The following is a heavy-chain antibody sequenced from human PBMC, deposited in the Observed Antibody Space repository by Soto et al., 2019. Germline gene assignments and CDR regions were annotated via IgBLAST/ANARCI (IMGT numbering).Heavy chain of an antibody. J-gene: IGHJ4*02. V-gene: IGHV1-69*01. CDR2: LTPISGTA. CDR1: GGSFKGYA. CDR3: ARHRLFYDSGSHSYVPYYFEN. Sequence: QVQLVQSGAEVKKPGSSVKVSCKASGGSFKGYAITWVRQAPGGGLEWMGGLTPISGTATYAKNFQGRVSVTADASTTTAYLVLTSLTSEDTAIYFCARHRLFYDSGSHSYVPYYFENWGQGTLVSVSS. D-gene: IGHD3-22*01.